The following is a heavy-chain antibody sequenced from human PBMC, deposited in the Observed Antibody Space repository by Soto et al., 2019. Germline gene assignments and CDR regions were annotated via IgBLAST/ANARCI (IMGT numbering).Heavy chain of an antibody. Sequence: QVQLQESGPGLVKPSQTLSLTCTVSGGSISSGGYYWSWIRQHPGKGLEWIGYIYYSGSTYYNPSLKRRITISVDTSKNQFSLKLSSVTAADTAVYYCAREGTGRDYYYYMDVWGKGTTVTVSS. CDR1: GGSISSGGYY. J-gene: IGHJ6*03. V-gene: IGHV4-31*03. D-gene: IGHD1-1*01. CDR2: IYYSGST. CDR3: AREGTGRDYYYYMDV.